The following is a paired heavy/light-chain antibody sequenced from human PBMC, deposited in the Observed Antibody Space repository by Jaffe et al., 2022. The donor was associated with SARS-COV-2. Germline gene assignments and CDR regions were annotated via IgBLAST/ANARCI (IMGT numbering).Heavy chain of an antibody. D-gene: IGHD4-17*01. CDR3: ARATTVTSFNFQH. J-gene: IGHJ1*01. V-gene: IGHV4-59*01. CDR2: IYYSGST. CDR1: GGSISSYY. Sequence: QVQLQESGPGLVKPSETLSLTCTVSGGSISSYYWSWIRQPPGKGLEWIGDIYYSGSTNYNPSLKSRVTISIDTSKNQFSLKLTSVTAADTAVYYCARATTVTSFNFQHWGQGTLVTVSS.
Light chain of an antibody. CDR3: MQGLQTPHT. CDR1: QSLLHSSGYNY. Sequence: DIVMTQSPLSLPVTPGEPASISCRSSQSLLHSSGYNYLDWYLQKPGQSPQLLIYLGSNRASGVPDRFSGSGSGTDFTLKISRVEAEDVGVYYCMQGLQTPHTFGQGTKLEIK. CDR2: LGS. J-gene: IGKJ2*01. V-gene: IGKV2-28*01.